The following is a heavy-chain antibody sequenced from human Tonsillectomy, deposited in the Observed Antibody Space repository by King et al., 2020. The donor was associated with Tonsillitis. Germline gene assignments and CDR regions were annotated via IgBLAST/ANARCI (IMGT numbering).Heavy chain of an antibody. CDR3: AKDIYGGNFERALDY. J-gene: IGHJ4*02. CDR2: ISGSGHST. D-gene: IGHD4-23*01. V-gene: IGHV3-23*01. CDR1: EFTFSSYA. Sequence: VQLLESGGGLVQPGGSLRLSCAASEFTFSSYAMSWVRQAPGKGLEWVSAISGSGHSTYYADSVKGRFIISRDNSKNTLYLQMNSLRAEDTAVYYCAKDIYGGNFERALDYRGQGTLVIVSS.